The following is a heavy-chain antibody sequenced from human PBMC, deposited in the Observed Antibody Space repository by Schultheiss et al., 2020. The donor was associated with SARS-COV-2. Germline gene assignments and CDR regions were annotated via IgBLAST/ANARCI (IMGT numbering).Heavy chain of an antibody. CDR3: ARAVRVEGVDTAFY. Sequence: GESLKISCAASGFTFSSYLMHWVRQAPEKGLVWVSRINSDGSSTSYADSVKCRFTISTDNAKNTLYLQMNSLRAGDTAVYYCARAVRVEGVDTAFYWGQGTLVTFSS. V-gene: IGHV3-74*01. J-gene: IGHJ4*02. CDR2: INSDGSST. CDR1: GFTFSSYL. D-gene: IGHD5-18*01.